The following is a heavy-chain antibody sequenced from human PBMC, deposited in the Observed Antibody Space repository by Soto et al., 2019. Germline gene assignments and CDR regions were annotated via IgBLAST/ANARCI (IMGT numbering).Heavy chain of an antibody. J-gene: IGHJ6*02. CDR3: ARDPPCSGGSCYRDNYYYYGMDV. D-gene: IGHD2-15*01. CDR1: GGTFSSYA. CDR2: IIPIFGTA. Sequence: SVKVSCKASGGTFSSYAISWVRQAPGQGLEWMGGIIPIFGTANYAQKFQGRVTITADESTSTAYMELSSLRSEDTAVYYCARDPPCSGGSCYRDNYYYYGMDVWGQGTTVTVSS. V-gene: IGHV1-69*13.